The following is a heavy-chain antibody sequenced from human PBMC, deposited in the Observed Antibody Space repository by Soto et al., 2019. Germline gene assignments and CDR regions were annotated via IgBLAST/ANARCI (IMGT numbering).Heavy chain of an antibody. D-gene: IGHD2-2*01. CDR2: ITGSGGEK. V-gene: IGHV3-21*02. Sequence: EVQLVDSGGGLVKPGESLRLSCAASGFTFSPYYMNWVRQAPGKGLEWVSSITGSGGEKYYADSVKGRFTISRDNAENSLFLQMNSLTVDDTAVYYCARDSKFLEVWGQGTTVTVSS. CDR1: GFTFSPYY. J-gene: IGHJ6*02. CDR3: ARDSKFLEV.